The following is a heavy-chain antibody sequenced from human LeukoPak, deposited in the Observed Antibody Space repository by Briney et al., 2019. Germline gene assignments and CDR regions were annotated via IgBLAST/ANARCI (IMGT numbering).Heavy chain of an antibody. J-gene: IGHJ5*02. D-gene: IGHD4-17*01. Sequence: GGSLRLSCAASRFTFSSYGMSWVRQAPGKGLEWVSAISGSGGSTYYADSVKGRFTISRDNSKNTLYLQMNSLRAEDTAVYYCAKFATTVTTLGNWFDPWGQGTLVTVSS. CDR2: ISGSGGST. V-gene: IGHV3-23*01. CDR1: RFTFSSYG. CDR3: AKFATTVTTLGNWFDP.